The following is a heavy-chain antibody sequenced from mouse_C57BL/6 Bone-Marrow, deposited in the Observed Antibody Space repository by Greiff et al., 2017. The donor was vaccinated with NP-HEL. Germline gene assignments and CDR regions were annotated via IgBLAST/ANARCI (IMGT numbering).Heavy chain of an antibody. CDR2: IHPNSGST. CDR3: ARRDYSNLRGWFAY. Sequence: QVQLQQPGAELVKPGASVKLSCKASGYTFTSYWMHWVKQRPGQGLEWIGMIHPNSGSTNYNEKFKSKATLTVDKSSSTAYMQLSSLTSEDSAVYYCARRDYSNLRGWFAYWGQGTLVTVSA. V-gene: IGHV1-64*01. J-gene: IGHJ3*01. CDR1: GYTFTSYW. D-gene: IGHD2-5*01.